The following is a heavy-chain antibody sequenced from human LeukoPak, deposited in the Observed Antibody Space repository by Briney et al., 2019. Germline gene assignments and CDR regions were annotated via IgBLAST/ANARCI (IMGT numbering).Heavy chain of an antibody. CDR1: GFTFSSYG. CDR2: ISYDGSNK. D-gene: IGHD1-26*01. V-gene: IGHV3-30*18. Sequence: PGGSLRLSWAAYGFTFSSYGMHWVRQAPGKGLEWVAVISYDGSNKYYADSVKGRFTISRDNSKNTLYLQMNSLRAEDTAVYYCAKELLGAFDIWGQGTMVTVSS. J-gene: IGHJ3*02. CDR3: AKELLGAFDI.